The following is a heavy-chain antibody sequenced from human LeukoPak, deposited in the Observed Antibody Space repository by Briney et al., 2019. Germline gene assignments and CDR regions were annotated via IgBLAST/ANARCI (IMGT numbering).Heavy chain of an antibody. V-gene: IGHV1-2*02. CDR1: GYTFTGYY. J-gene: IGHJ6*03. Sequence: ASVKVSCKASGYTFTGYYMHWVRQAPGQGLEWMGWINPNSGGTNYAQKLQGRVTMTTDTSTSTAYMELRSLRSDDTAVYYCARDRSSCGGDCYPSSYYYYMDVWGKGTTVTVSS. D-gene: IGHD2-21*02. CDR3: ARDRSSCGGDCYPSSYYYYMDV. CDR2: INPNSGGT.